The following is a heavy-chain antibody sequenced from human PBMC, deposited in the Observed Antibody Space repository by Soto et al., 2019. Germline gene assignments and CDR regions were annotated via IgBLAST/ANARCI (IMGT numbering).Heavy chain of an antibody. CDR1: GFTFSSYS. CDR3: ARDQEDIVATSYDY. CDR2: ISSSSSYI. Sequence: GGSLRLSCVVSGFTFSSYSMNWVRQAPGKGLEWVSSISSSSSYIYYADSVKGRFTISRDNAKNSLYLQMNSLRAEDTAVYYCARDQEDIVATSYDYWGQGTLVTVSS. D-gene: IGHD5-12*01. V-gene: IGHV3-21*01. J-gene: IGHJ4*02.